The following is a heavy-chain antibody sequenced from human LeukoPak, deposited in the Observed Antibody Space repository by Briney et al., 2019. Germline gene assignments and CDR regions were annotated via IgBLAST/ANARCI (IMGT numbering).Heavy chain of an antibody. Sequence: PSETLSLTCTVSGASVSSSNYYWSWIRQPPGKGLEWIGYIYYSGSTNYNPSLKSRVTISVDTSKNQFSLKLSSVTAADTAVYYCARDSIVGATTWYFDYWGQGTLVTVSS. J-gene: IGHJ4*02. CDR1: GASVSSSNYY. CDR3: ARDSIVGATTWYFDY. V-gene: IGHV4-61*01. D-gene: IGHD1-26*01. CDR2: IYYSGST.